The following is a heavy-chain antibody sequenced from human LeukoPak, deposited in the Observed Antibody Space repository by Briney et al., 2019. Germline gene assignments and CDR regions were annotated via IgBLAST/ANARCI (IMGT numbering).Heavy chain of an antibody. CDR1: GFTFSSYS. J-gene: IGHJ5*02. CDR3: ARDTYYSDSSGYYRDWFDP. V-gene: IGHV3-48*01. Sequence: GGSLRLSCAASGFTFSSYSMNWVRQAPGKGLEWVSYISSSSSTIYYADSVKGRFTISRDNAKNSLYLQMNSLRAEDTAVCYCARDTYYSDSSGYYRDWFDPWGQGTLVTVSS. D-gene: IGHD3-22*01. CDR2: ISSSSSTI.